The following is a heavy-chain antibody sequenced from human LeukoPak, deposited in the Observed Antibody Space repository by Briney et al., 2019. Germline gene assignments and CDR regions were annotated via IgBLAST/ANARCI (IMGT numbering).Heavy chain of an antibody. CDR3: ARVVERYSGYEGVVGY. CDR2: ISSSSSYI. D-gene: IGHD5-12*01. V-gene: IGHV3-21*01. CDR1: GFTLSSYA. Sequence: GGSLRLSCAVSGFTLSSYAMSWVRQAPGKGLEWVSSISSSSSYIYYADSVKGRFTISRDNAKNSLYLQMNSLRAEDTAVYYCARVVERYSGYEGVVGYWGQGTLVTVSS. J-gene: IGHJ4*02.